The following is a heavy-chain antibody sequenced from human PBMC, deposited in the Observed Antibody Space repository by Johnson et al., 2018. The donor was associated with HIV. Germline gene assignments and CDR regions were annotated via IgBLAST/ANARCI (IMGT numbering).Heavy chain of an antibody. Sequence: VQLVESGGGVVRPGESLGLSCAASEFTFGDYDMAWVRVAPGKGLEWVSGINWSGASAGYADSVKGRFTISRDNGKNSLYLQINSLRAEDTAVYYCAKDPGRRDPHAFDIWGQGTMVTVSS. V-gene: IGHV3-20*04. CDR1: EFTFGDYD. D-gene: IGHD2-15*01. CDR2: INWSGASA. J-gene: IGHJ3*02. CDR3: AKDPGRRDPHAFDI.